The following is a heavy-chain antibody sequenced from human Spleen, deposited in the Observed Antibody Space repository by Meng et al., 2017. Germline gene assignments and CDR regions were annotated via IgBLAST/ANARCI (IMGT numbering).Heavy chain of an antibody. D-gene: IGHD4-11*01. Sequence: VQSWASVEKPGASEKDFFQASGYTFTDYHIHRGRQAPGQGLEWMGRINPNSGGTNYAQKFQGRVTMTRDTYINTVYMELISLRSDDTAVYYCARDLEDYPEPNWFDPWGQGTLVTVSS. CDR3: ARDLEDYPEPNWFDP. J-gene: IGHJ5*02. CDR2: INPNSGGT. CDR1: GYTFTDYH. V-gene: IGHV1-2*06.